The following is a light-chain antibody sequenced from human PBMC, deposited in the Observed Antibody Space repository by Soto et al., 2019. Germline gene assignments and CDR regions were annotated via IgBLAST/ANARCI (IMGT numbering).Light chain of an antibody. CDR2: DAS. Sequence: DIQMTQSPSTLSASVGDRVTITCRASQSISSWLAWYQQKPGKAPKLLTYDASSLESGVPSRFSGSGSGTEFTLTISSLQPDDFATYSCQQYNSYLLTFGGGTKVEIK. CDR1: QSISSW. CDR3: QQYNSYLLT. V-gene: IGKV1-5*01. J-gene: IGKJ4*01.